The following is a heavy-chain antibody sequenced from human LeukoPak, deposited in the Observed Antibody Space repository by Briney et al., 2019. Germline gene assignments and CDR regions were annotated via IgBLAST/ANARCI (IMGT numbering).Heavy chain of an antibody. V-gene: IGHV4-4*07. D-gene: IGHD5-24*01. CDR2: VYSSGST. J-gene: IGHJ6*03. CDR1: GGSISNYY. Sequence: SETLSLTCTLSGGSISNYYWTWIRQPAGKGLEWIGHVYSSGSTNDNPSLKSRVTMSVDTSKKQFSLKLSSVTAADTAVYYCARGRDGYSPYYYYYMDVWGKGTTVTVSS. CDR3: ARGRDGYSPYYYYYMDV.